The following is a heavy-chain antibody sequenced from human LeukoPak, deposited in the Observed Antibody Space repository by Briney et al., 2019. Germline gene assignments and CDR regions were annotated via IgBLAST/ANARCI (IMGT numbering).Heavy chain of an antibody. CDR1: GGSISSGSYY. CDR2: IYYSGST. D-gene: IGHD1-26*01. CDR3: ARDYSGSSLDAFDI. V-gene: IGHV4-61*01. Sequence: SQTLSLTCTVSGGSISSGSYYWSWIRQPPGKGLEWIGYIYYSGSTNYNPSLKSRVTISVDTSKNQFSLKLSSVTAADTAVYYCARDYSGSSLDAFDIWGQGTMVTVSS. J-gene: IGHJ3*02.